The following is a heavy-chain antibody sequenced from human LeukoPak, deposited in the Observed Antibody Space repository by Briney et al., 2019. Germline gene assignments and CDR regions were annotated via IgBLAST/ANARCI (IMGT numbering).Heavy chain of an antibody. Sequence: SETLSLTCTVSGGSISSSSYYWGWIRQPPGKGLKWIVSIFYSGSTFYNPSLKSRVTISVDTSKNQFSLKLSSVTAADTAVFYCARQGSYSYGSGTYYNGHFDYWAQGILVTVSS. D-gene: IGHD3-10*01. CDR3: ARQGSYSYGSGTYYNGHFDY. CDR1: GGSISSSSYY. V-gene: IGHV4-39*01. J-gene: IGHJ4*02. CDR2: IFYSGST.